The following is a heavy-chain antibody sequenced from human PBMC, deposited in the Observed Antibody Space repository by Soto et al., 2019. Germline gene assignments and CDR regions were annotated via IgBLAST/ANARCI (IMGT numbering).Heavy chain of an antibody. CDR2: IWNDGSDK. D-gene: IGHD5-12*01. CDR1: GFTFSRYA. CDR3: ASKVAVGY. Sequence: QAQLVESGGGVVQPGRSLRLSCAASGFTFSRYAMHWVRQAPGKGLEWVAVIWNDGSDKYYADSVKGRFTISRDNSENTLYLQMDSLRTEDTAVYYCASKVAVGYWGQGTLVTVSS. V-gene: IGHV3-33*08. J-gene: IGHJ4*02.